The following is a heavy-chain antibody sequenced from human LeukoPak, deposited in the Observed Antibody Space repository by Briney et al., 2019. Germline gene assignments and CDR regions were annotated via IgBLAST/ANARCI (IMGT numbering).Heavy chain of an antibody. CDR3: ARLEDNRGSGYYFDY. J-gene: IGHJ4*02. V-gene: IGHV5-51*01. CDR1: GYRFTNYW. Sequence: GESLKISCKGSGYRFTNYWIGWVRQMPGKGLEWMGIIYPDDSDIRYRSSFQGQVTISADKSISTAYLQWSSLKASDTAKYYCARLEDNRGSGYYFDYWGQGTLVTVLS. D-gene: IGHD1-14*01. CDR2: IYPDDSDI.